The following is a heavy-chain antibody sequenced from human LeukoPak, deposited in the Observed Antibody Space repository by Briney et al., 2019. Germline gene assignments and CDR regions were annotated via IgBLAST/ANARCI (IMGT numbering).Heavy chain of an antibody. Sequence: SQTLSLTCTVSGGSLSSGSYYWSWIRQPAGRGLERIGRIYTSGSINYNPSLQSRDTISVNSTNNQFSLKLSSVTAADTAVYYCARSATRYSTQYDYGMDVWGQGTTVTVSS. CDR1: GGSLSSGSYY. D-gene: IGHD4-11*01. CDR3: ARSATRYSTQYDYGMDV. V-gene: IGHV4-61*02. J-gene: IGHJ6*02. CDR2: IYTSGSI.